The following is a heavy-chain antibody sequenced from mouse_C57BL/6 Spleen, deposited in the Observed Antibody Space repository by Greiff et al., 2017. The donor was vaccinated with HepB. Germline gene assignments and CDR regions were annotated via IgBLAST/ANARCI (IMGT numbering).Heavy chain of an antibody. J-gene: IGHJ4*01. CDR2: ISSGGDYI. CDR3: TRGEIYDGYYRGIMDY. CDR1: GFTFSSYA. D-gene: IGHD2-3*01. V-gene: IGHV5-9-1*02. Sequence: EVMLVESGEGLVKPGGSLKLSCAASGFTFSSYAMSWVRQTPEKRLEWVAYISSGGDYIYYADTVKGRFTISRDNARNTLYLQMSSLKSEDTAMYYCTRGEIYDGYYRGIMDYWGQGTSVTVSS.